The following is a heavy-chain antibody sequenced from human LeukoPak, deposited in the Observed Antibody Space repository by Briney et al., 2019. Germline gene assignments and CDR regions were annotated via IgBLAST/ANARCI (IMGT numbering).Heavy chain of an antibody. Sequence: SETLSLTCSVSGGSNTSGDYYWSWIRQSPGKGLEWGGYIYSSGTTYYNPSLKSRISISEEMSRNQFSLKLNSVTVADTAVYYCARARYFDRSLDFWGQGTLVTVSS. J-gene: IGHJ4*02. CDR2: IYSSGTT. V-gene: IGHV4-30-4*01. D-gene: IGHD2/OR15-2a*01. CDR1: GGSNTSGDYY. CDR3: ARARYFDRSLDF.